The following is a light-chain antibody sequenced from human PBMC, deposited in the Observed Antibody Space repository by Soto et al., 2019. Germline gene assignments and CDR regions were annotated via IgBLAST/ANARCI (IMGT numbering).Light chain of an antibody. CDR3: MGALQSPPT. V-gene: IGKV2-28*01. J-gene: IGKJ1*01. CDR1: QSLVYSDGYNY. CDR2: LGS. Sequence: DVVMTQSPLSLPVTRGEPASISCMSSQSLVYSDGYNYLDWYLQKPGQSPQLLIYLGSNRASGVPGRFSASASGTDFTLTIRRVEAEDVGVYYCMGALQSPPTFGQGTKVDNK.